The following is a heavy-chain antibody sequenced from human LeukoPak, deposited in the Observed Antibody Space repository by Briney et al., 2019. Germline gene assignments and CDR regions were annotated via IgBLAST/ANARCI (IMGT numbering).Heavy chain of an antibody. CDR3: ARSLIPLGMDV. CDR1: GFTFRSYD. CDR2: MSSSGTTI. Sequence: GGSLRLSCAVSGFTFRSYDMNWVRQAPGKGLEWVSYMSSSGTTIHYVDSVKGRFRNSRDNAKNTVYLEMNSLRSEDTAVYYCARSLIPLGMDVWGQGTTVTVSS. V-gene: IGHV3-48*03. D-gene: IGHD2-21*01. J-gene: IGHJ6*02.